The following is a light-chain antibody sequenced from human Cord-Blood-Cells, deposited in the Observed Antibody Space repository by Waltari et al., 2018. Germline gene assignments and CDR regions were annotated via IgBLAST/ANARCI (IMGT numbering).Light chain of an antibody. Sequence: QSVLTQPPSVSGAPGQRVTIPCTRRSSNIGAGYHVHWYQQLPGTAPKLPIHGNSNRPSGVPDRFSGSKSGTSASLAITGLQAEDEADYYCQSYDSSLSGSVFGGGTKLTVL. V-gene: IGLV1-40*01. J-gene: IGLJ3*02. CDR1: SSNIGAGYH. CDR2: GNS. CDR3: QSYDSSLSGSV.